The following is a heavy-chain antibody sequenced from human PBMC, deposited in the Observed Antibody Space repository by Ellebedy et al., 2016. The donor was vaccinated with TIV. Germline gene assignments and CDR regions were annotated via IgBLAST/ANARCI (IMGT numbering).Heavy chain of an antibody. Sequence: GESLKISXAPSGFTFSTYGMHWVRQAPGKGLEWVAVISYDGSNKYYADSVKGRFTISRDNSKNTLYLQMNSLRAEDTAVYYCAKVPSGGTGTTYFDYWGQGTLVTVSS. CDR1: GFTFSTYG. J-gene: IGHJ4*02. V-gene: IGHV3-30*19. CDR3: AKVPSGGTGTTYFDY. CDR2: ISYDGSNK. D-gene: IGHD1-1*01.